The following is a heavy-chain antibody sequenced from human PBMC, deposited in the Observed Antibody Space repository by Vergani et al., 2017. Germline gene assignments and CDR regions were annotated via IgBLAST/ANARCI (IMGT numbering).Heavy chain of an antibody. V-gene: IGHV3-11*01. Sequence: QVQLVASGGGLVRPGGSLRLSCAASGFIFSDYYMTWIRQTPGKGLEWLAHISDGGETKMYAESLKGRFTVSRDNTKNLLILQMKTLKVDDTATYYCRGKQSPASLMDKPIDIWGQGTLVTVSS. J-gene: IGHJ5*02. CDR1: GFIFSDYY. CDR2: ISDGGETK. D-gene: IGHD1/OR15-1a*01. CDR3: RGKQSPASLMDKPIDI.